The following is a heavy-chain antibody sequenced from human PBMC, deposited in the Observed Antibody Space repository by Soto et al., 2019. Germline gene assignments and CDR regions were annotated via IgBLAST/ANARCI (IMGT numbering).Heavy chain of an antibody. V-gene: IGHV4-59*01. CDR2: IYYSGST. D-gene: IGHD3-22*01. CDR1: GGSISSYY. Sequence: PSETLSLTCTVSGGSISSYYWSWIRQPPGKGLEWIGYIYYSGSTNYNPSLKSRVTISVDTSKNQFSLKLSSVTAADTAVYYCARDNYYDSSGSYFDYWGRGTLVTVSS. J-gene: IGHJ4*02. CDR3: ARDNYYDSSGSYFDY.